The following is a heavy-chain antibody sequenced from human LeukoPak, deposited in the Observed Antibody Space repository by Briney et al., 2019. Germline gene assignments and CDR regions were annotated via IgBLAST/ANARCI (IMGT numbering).Heavy chain of an antibody. V-gene: IGHV4-59*08. D-gene: IGHD6-19*01. J-gene: IGHJ5*02. Sequence: SETLSLTCTVSGGSISSYYWSWIRQPPGKGLEWIGYIYYSGSTNYNPSLKSRVTISVDTSKNQFSLKLSSVTAADTAVYYCARHDSSGWYQGGYWFDPWGQGTLVTVSS. CDR3: ARHDSSGWYQGGYWFDP. CDR1: GGSISSYY. CDR2: IYYSGST.